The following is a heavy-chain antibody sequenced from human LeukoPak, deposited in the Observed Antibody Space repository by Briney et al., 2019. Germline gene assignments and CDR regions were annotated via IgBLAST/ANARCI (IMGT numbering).Heavy chain of an antibody. D-gene: IGHD2-15*01. V-gene: IGHV1-46*01. CDR2: INPSGGST. J-gene: IGHJ6*02. CDR3: ARAVVVVAVCMDV. CDR1: GYTFTSYY. Sequence: ASVKVSCKASGYTFTSYYMHWVRQAPGQGLEWMGIINPSGGSTSYAQKFQGRVTMTRDTSTSTVYMELSSLRSKDTAVYYCARAVVVVAVCMDVWGQGTTVTVSS.